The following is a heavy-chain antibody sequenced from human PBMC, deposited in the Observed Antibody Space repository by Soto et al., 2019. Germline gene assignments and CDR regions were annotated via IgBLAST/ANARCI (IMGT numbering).Heavy chain of an antibody. Sequence: SVKGSCKASGGTFSSYAMSWVRQAPGQGLEWMGGIIPIFGTANYAQKFQGRVTITADKSTSTAYMELSSLRSEDTAVYYCARDLPYYYDSSGYCLAYWG. J-gene: IGHJ4*01. CDR2: IIPIFGTA. CDR1: GGTFSSYA. CDR3: ARDLPYYYDSSGYCLAY. V-gene: IGHV1-69*06. D-gene: IGHD3-22*01.